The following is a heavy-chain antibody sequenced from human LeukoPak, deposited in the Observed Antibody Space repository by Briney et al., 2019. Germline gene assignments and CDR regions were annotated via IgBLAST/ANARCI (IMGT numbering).Heavy chain of an antibody. J-gene: IGHJ4*02. CDR3: ARVLVVPAAMPTNFDY. CDR1: GGTFSSYA. Sequence: SVKVSCKASGGTFSSYAISWVRLAPGQGLEWMGGIIPIFGTANYAQKFQGRVTITADKSTSTAYMELSSLRSEDTAVYYCARVLVVPAAMPTNFDYWGQGTLVTVSS. CDR2: IIPIFGTA. D-gene: IGHD2-2*01. V-gene: IGHV1-69*06.